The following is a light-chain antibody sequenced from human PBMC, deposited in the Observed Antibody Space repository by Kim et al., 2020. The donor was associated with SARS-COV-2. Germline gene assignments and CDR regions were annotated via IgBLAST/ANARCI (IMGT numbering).Light chain of an antibody. V-gene: IGLV1-40*01. Sequence: RVTMSCAGTTSNIGAGFEVNWYQQLPGTAPKLLIHSNDNRPSGVPDRFSGSKSGTSASLTITGLQPEDEADYYCQSYDSSLSVGIFGGGTQLTVL. J-gene: IGLJ2*01. CDR1: TSNIGAGFE. CDR3: QSYDSSLSVGI. CDR2: SND.